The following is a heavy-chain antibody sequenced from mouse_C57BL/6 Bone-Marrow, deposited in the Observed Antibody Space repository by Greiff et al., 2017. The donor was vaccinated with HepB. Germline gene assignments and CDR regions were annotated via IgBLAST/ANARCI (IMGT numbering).Heavy chain of an antibody. V-gene: IGHV1-82*01. D-gene: IGHD2-1*01. CDR2: IYPGDGDT. CDR1: GYAFSSSW. CDR3: AKEKGYYQAMDY. Sequence: VQLQQSGPELVKPGASVKISCKASGYAFSSSWMNWVKQRPGKGLEWIGRIYPGDGDTNYNGKFKGKATLTADKSSSTAYMQLSSLTSEDSAVYFCAKEKGYYQAMDYWGQGTSGTVSS. J-gene: IGHJ4*01.